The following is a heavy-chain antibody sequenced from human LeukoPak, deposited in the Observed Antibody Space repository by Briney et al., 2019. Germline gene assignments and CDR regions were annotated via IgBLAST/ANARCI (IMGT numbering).Heavy chain of an antibody. J-gene: IGHJ4*02. Sequence: GGSLRLSCAASGFTFSSYSMNWVRQAPGKGLEWDSSISSSSSYIYYADSVKGRFTISRDNAKNSLYLQINSLRAEDTAVYYCARDFHYDSVWGSYRNNPIDYWGQGTLVTVSS. V-gene: IGHV3-21*01. CDR3: ARDFHYDSVWGSYRNNPIDY. CDR1: GFTFSSYS. D-gene: IGHD3-16*02. CDR2: ISSSSSYI.